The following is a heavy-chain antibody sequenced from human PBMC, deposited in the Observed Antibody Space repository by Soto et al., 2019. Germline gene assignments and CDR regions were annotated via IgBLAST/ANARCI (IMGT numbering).Heavy chain of an antibody. J-gene: IGHJ6*02. CDR3: AREGPAPYYYYGMDV. Sequence: QVQLVQSGGEVKKPGASVKVSCKTSGYSFTTYGISWVRQAPGQGLEWMGWISAYNGNTNYAQKLQGRVTITTDTHTSTAYMERRSLRSADTAVYYCAREGPAPYYYYGMDVWGQGSTVTVSS. CDR1: GYSFTTYG. CDR2: ISAYNGNT. V-gene: IGHV1-18*01.